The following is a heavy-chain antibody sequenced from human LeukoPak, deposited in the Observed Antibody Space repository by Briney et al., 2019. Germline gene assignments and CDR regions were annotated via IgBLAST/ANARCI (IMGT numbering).Heavy chain of an antibody. CDR3: ARGNYYDSSTYYRAFDI. D-gene: IGHD3-22*01. Sequence: GGSLRLSCAASGFTFSSYDMTWVRQAPGRGLEWVSSIRPSGDNTYYGDSVKGRFTISRDNAKNSLYLQMNSLRAEDTAVYYCARGNYYDSSTYYRAFDIWGQGTMVTVSS. CDR1: GFTFSSYD. V-gene: IGHV3-23*01. J-gene: IGHJ3*02. CDR2: IRPSGDNT.